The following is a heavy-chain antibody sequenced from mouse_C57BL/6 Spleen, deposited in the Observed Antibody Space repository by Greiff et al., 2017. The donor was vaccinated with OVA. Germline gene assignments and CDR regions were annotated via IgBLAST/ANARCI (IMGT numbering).Heavy chain of an antibody. V-gene: IGHV1-15*01. CDR2: IDPETGGT. CDR1: GYTFTDYE. J-gene: IGHJ1*03. Sequence: VKLQQSGAELVRPGASVTLSCKASGYTFTDYEMHWVKQTPVHGLEWIGAIDPETGGTAYNQKFKGKAILTADKSSSTAYMELRSLTSEDSAVYYCTRRGYGSSYDWYFDVWGTGTTVTVSS. CDR3: TRRGYGSSYDWYFDV. D-gene: IGHD1-1*01.